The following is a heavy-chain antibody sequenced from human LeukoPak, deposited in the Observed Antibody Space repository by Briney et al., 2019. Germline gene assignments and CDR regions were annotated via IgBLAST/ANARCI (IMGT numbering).Heavy chain of an antibody. CDR3: PRQYYYDSSGHPSEYFRH. CDR1: GSSFTSYW. V-gene: IGHV5-51*01. Sequence: GESLKISCKGSGSSFTSYWIGWVRQMPGKGLEWMGIIYPGDSDTRYSPSFQGQVTISADKSISTAYLQWSSLKASDTAMYYCPRQYYYDSSGHPSEYFRHWGQGTLVTVSS. CDR2: IYPGDSDT. J-gene: IGHJ1*01. D-gene: IGHD3-22*01.